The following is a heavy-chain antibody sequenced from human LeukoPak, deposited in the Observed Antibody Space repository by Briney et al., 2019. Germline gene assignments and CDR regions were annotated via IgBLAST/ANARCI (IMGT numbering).Heavy chain of an antibody. CDR2: ISSSGSTV. V-gene: IGHV3-48*04. CDR3: ARDRWNDK. Sequence: GGSLRLSCAASGFIFSNYNMNWVRQAPGNGLEWISYISSSGSTVYYADSVKGRFTISRDNAKNSLYLQMNSLRAEDTAVYYCARDRWNDKWGQGTLVTVSS. D-gene: IGHD4-23*01. J-gene: IGHJ4*02. CDR1: GFIFSNYN.